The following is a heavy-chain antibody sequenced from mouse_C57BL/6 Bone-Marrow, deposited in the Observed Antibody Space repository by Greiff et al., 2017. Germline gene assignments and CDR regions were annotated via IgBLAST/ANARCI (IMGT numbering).Heavy chain of an antibody. Sequence: VQRVESGAELAKPGASVKLSCKASGYTFTSYWMHWVKQRPGQGLEWIGYLNPSSGYTKYTQKFKDKATLTADQSSSTAYMQLGSLTYEDSAVYYCARAGGNPDYWGQGTTLTVSS. D-gene: IGHD1-1*02. CDR3: ARAGGNPDY. CDR1: GYTFTSYW. V-gene: IGHV1-7*01. CDR2: LNPSSGYT. J-gene: IGHJ2*01.